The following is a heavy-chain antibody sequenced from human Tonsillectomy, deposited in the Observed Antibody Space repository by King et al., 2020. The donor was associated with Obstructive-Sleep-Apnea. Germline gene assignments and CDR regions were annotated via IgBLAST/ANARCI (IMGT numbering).Heavy chain of an antibody. D-gene: IGHD3-22*01. Sequence: VQLQESGPGLVKPSETLSLTCTVSGGSIRSYYWSWLRQPPGKGLEWIGYIYYSGSTNYNPSLKSRVTISVDTSKNQFSLKLSSVTAADTALYYCAGSEYYNDSSGYSYWGQGTLVTVSS. CDR2: IYYSGST. J-gene: IGHJ4*02. CDR3: AGSEYYNDSSGYSY. V-gene: IGHV4-59*01. CDR1: GGSIRSYY.